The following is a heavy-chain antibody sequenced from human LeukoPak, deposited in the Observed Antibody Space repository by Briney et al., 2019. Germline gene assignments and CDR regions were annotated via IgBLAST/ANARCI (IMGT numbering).Heavy chain of an antibody. CDR1: GFTFSSYR. J-gene: IGHJ4*02. CDR3: ARAVGYCSSTSCYSDYFDY. CDR2: ISSSSSYI. Sequence: PGGSLRLSCAASGFTFSSYRMTWVRQAPGKGLEWVSSISSSSSYIYYADSVKGRFTISRDNAKNSLYLQMNSLRAEDTAVYYCARAVGYCSSTSCYSDYFDYWGQGTLVTVSS. V-gene: IGHV3-21*01. D-gene: IGHD2-2*01.